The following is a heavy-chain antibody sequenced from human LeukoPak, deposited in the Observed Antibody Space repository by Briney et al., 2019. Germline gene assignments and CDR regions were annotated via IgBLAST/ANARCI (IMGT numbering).Heavy chain of an antibody. CDR3: ARSSTGGFYYYYYMDV. D-gene: IGHD3-16*01. Sequence: PGGPLRLSCAASGFTFNSYGMHWVRQAPGKGLEWVAFIWYDGSNKYYADSVKDRFTISRDDSKNSLYLQMYSLRAEDTAVYYCARSSTGGFYYYYYMDVWGKGTTVTVSS. CDR2: IWYDGSNK. V-gene: IGHV3-33*01. CDR1: GFTFNSYG. J-gene: IGHJ6*03.